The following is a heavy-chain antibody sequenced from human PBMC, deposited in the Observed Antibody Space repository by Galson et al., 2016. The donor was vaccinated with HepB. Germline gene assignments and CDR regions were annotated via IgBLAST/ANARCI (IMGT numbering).Heavy chain of an antibody. D-gene: IGHD3-9*01. V-gene: IGHV3-30*18. CDR1: GFTFSNYG. CDR2: ISYDGGNT. Sequence: SLRLSCAASGFTFSNYGMHWVRQAPGKGLEWVAVISYDGGNTYYADSVKGRFTIPRDNSKNTLHLQMNSLRSEDTAVYYCAKNDILAGYSAFDYWGQGTLVTVSS. J-gene: IGHJ4*02. CDR3: AKNDILAGYSAFDY.